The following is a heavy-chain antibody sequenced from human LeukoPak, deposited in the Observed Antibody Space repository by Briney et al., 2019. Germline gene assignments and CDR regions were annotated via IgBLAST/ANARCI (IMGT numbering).Heavy chain of an antibody. CDR3: ARARHGSGSYSDY. Sequence: PSETLSLTCTVSGGSISSGDYYWSWIRQPPGKGLEWNGYIYYSGSTYYNPYLKSRVTISVDTSKNQFSLKLSSVTAADTAVYYCARARHGSGSYSDYWGQGTLVTVSS. V-gene: IGHV4-30-4*01. CDR2: IYYSGST. J-gene: IGHJ4*02. CDR1: GGSISSGDYY. D-gene: IGHD3-10*01.